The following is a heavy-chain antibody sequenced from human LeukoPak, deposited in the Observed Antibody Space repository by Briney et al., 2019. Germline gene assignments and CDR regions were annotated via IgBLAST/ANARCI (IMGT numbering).Heavy chain of an antibody. CDR2: ISYDGSNK. D-gene: IGHD6-13*01. CDR1: GFTFSSYA. Sequence: GGSLRLSCAASGFTFSSYAMHWVRQAPGEGLEWVAVISYDGSNKYYADSVKGRFTISRDNSKNTLYLQMNSLRAEDTAVYYCARAPRGSSSWYYFDYWGQGTLVTVSS. V-gene: IGHV3-30*04. CDR3: ARAPRGSSSWYYFDY. J-gene: IGHJ4*02.